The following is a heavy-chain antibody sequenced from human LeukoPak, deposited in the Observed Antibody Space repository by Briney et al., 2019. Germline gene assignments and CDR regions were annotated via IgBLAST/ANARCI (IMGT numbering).Heavy chain of an antibody. CDR3: ARWKSLKGTFDY. D-gene: IGHD1-7*01. CDR2: ISYDGNKK. Sequence: GGSLRLSCAASGFTFSDYAMSWVRQAPGKGLEWVAVISYDGNKKYYADSVKGRFTISRDNSKNTLYLQMNSLRAEDTAVYYCARWKSLKGTFDYWGRGTLVTVSS. J-gene: IGHJ4*02. V-gene: IGHV3-30*04. CDR1: GFTFSDYA.